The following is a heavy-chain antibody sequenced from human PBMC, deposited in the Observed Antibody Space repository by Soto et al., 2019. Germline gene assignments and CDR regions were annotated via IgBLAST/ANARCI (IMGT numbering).Heavy chain of an antibody. CDR2: VYYTGDT. CDR3: VRQGIDYLHGLVDV. Sequence: PSETLYLSCTVSSGPHKRHNWGYFRQPPGRGLEWIGYVYYTGDTAYNPSLRGRVTISADTSTNDISLTLNSVTAADTAVYYCVRQGIDYLHGLVDVWGQGTTVT. D-gene: IGHD4-17*01. J-gene: IGHJ6*02. CDR1: SGPHKRHN. V-gene: IGHV4-59*08.